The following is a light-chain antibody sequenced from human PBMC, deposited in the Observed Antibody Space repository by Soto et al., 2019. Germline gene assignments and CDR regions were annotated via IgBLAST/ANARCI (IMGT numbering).Light chain of an antibody. Sequence: QSVLTQPPSVSGAPGQRVTMSCTGSSSNIGAGYDVHWYQQLPGTAPKLLIYANTNRPSGVPDRFSGSKSGTSASLAITGLQAEDEADYYCQSYDSSLSGSNWVFGGGTKVTVL. CDR3: QSYDSSLSGSNWV. V-gene: IGLV1-40*01. CDR2: ANT. J-gene: IGLJ3*02. CDR1: SSNIGAGYD.